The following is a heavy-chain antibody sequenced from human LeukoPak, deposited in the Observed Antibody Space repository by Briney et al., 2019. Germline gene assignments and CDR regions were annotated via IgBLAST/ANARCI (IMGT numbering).Heavy chain of an antibody. V-gene: IGHV4-39*07. CDR2: IYYSGST. CDR1: GGSISSSSYY. D-gene: IGHD3-9*01. CDR3: ARGGYFDWLLDGSYFDY. J-gene: IGHJ4*02. Sequence: SETLSLTCTVSGGSISSSSYYWGWIRQPPGKGLEWIGSIYYSGSTYYNPSLKSRVTISVDTSKNQFSLKLSSVTAADTAVYYCARGGYFDWLLDGSYFDYWGQGTLVTVSS.